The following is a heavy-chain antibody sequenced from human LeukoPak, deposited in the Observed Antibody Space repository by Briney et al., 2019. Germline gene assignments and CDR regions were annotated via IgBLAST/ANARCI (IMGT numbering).Heavy chain of an antibody. D-gene: IGHD3-10*01. CDR1: GGSISGYY. J-gene: IGHJ4*02. CDR3: AGSLWFGDIPNPSYIDY. V-gene: IGHV4-59*01. Sequence: WETLSLTCTVSGGSISGYYWSWIRQPPGKGLEWIGYIYYSGSTNYNPSLKSRVTISVDTSKNQFSLKLSSVTAADTAVYYCAGSLWFGDIPNPSYIDYWGQGTLVTVSS. CDR2: IYYSGST.